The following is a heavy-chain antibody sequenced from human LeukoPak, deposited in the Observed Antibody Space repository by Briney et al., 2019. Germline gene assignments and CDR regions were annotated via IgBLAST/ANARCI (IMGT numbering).Heavy chain of an antibody. V-gene: IGHV4-59*01. D-gene: IGHD2-15*01. CDR2: VYYSGST. J-gene: IGHJ4*02. CDR1: GGSISSYY. CDR3: VRFGSGLDN. Sequence: SETLSLTCTVSGGSISSYYWSWIRQPPGKGLEWIGYVYYSGSTNYNPSLKSRLTMSMDTSRNQFSLNLNSVTAADTAVYYCVRFGSGLDNWGQGTLVIVSS.